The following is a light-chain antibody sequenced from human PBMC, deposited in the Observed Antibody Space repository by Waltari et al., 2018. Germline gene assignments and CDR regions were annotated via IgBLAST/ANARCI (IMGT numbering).Light chain of an antibody. CDR1: QSVLSSYNIKNY. CDR3: HQYDVPPLT. CDR2: WAS. J-gene: IGKJ5*01. V-gene: IGKV4-1*01. Sequence: DIVMTQSPDSLAVSLGERATIDCKSSQSVLSSYNIKNYIAWYQQKAGQPPNLLIYWASTRKSGVPDRFSGSGSGTDFTLTISSLQAEDVAVYYCHQYDVPPLTFGQGTRLEIK.